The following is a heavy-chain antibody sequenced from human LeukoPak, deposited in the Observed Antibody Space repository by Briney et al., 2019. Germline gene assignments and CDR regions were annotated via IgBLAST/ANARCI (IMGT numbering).Heavy chain of an antibody. V-gene: IGHV3-15*01. Sequence: GGSLRLSCAASGFTFSNAWMSWVRQAPGKGLEWVGRIKSKTDGGTTDYAAPVKGRFTISRDDSKNTLYLQMNSLKTEDTAVYYCNIVVVPAAMEGVYYYYYYMDVWGKGTTVTVSS. CDR2: IKSKTDGGTT. CDR3: NIVVVPAAMEGVYYYYYYMDV. D-gene: IGHD2-2*01. CDR1: GFTFSNAW. J-gene: IGHJ6*03.